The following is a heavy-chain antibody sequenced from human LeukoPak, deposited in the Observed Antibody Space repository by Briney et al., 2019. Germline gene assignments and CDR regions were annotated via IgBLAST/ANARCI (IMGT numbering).Heavy chain of an antibody. CDR2: IYYSGST. J-gene: IGHJ4*02. D-gene: IGHD5-18*01. CDR1: GASITNNNYY. V-gene: IGHV4-39*01. Sequence: SETLSLTCTVSGASITNNNYYWGWIRQPPGKGLEWIGSIYYSGSTYYNPSLESRVTISVDTSRNQFSLKLRSVTATDTAVYYCARPSRYGSSLDYWGQGTLVTVSS. CDR3: ARPSRYGSSLDY.